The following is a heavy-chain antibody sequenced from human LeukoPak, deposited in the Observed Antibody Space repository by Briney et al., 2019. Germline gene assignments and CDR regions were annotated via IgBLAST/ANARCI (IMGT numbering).Heavy chain of an antibody. CDR2: INPNSGGT. CDR3: AKGSGITGTDGPRKIDY. CDR1: GYTFTGYY. Sequence: VASVKVSCKASGYTFTGYYMHWVRQDIGEGLEWMGWINPNSGGTNYAQKFQGRVTMTRDTSISTAYMELSRLRSDDTAVYYCAKGSGITGTDGPRKIDYWGQGTLVTVSS. J-gene: IGHJ4*02. V-gene: IGHV1-2*02. D-gene: IGHD1-7*01.